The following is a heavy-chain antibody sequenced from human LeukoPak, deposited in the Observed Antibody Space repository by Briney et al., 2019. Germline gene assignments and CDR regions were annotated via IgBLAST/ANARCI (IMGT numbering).Heavy chain of an antibody. J-gene: IGHJ4*02. CDR2: IWFDGSTK. Sequence: GRSLRLSCAASGFSFKDTGMHWVRQAPGKGPEWLTIIWFDGSTKYYADSVKGRFTISRDNSKNTLYLQMNSLRAEDTAMYYCAGDTYSSGWDPGYWGQGTLVTVSS. V-gene: IGHV3-33*01. D-gene: IGHD6-19*01. CDR1: GFSFKDTG. CDR3: AGDTYSSGWDPGY.